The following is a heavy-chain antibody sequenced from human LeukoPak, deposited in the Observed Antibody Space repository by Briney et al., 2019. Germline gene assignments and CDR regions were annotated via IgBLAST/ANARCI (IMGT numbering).Heavy chain of an antibody. V-gene: IGHV4-39*07. CDR3: ARSSPMNYDILTGYYKGSAFDI. Sequence: PSETLSLTCTVSGGSISSSSYYWGWIRQPPGKGLEWIGSIYYSGSTYYNPSLKSRVTISVDTSKNQFSLKLSSVTAADTAVYYCARSSPMNYDILTGYYKGSAFDIWGQGTMVTVSS. CDR1: GGSISSSSYY. J-gene: IGHJ3*02. D-gene: IGHD3-9*01. CDR2: IYYSGST.